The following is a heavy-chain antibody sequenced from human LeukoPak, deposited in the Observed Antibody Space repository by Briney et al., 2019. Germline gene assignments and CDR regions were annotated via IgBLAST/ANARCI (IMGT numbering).Heavy chain of an antibody. D-gene: IGHD6-13*01. Sequence: PGGSLRLSCAASGFIFSSYSVNWVRQAPGKGLEWVSSISGSSAYIDYADSVKGRFTISRDNAKNSLYLQMSSLRAEDTAVYYCARDAGQQPHDYWGQGTLVTVSS. CDR3: ARDAGQQPHDY. CDR2: ISGSSAYI. V-gene: IGHV3-21*04. CDR1: GFIFSSYS. J-gene: IGHJ4*02.